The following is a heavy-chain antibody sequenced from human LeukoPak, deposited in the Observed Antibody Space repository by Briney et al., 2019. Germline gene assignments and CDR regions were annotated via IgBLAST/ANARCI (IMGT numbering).Heavy chain of an antibody. CDR3: AHSTMVTTFDY. V-gene: IGHV2-5*02. CDR1: GFSLSTSGVG. Sequence: SGPTLVNPTQTLTLTCTFSGFSLSTSGVGVDWIRQPQGKALKWLALIYWDDNKRYSPSLKSRLTITKDTSKNQVVLTMTNMDPVDTATYYCAHSTMVTTFDYWGQGTLVTVSS. J-gene: IGHJ4*02. D-gene: IGHD4-17*01. CDR2: IYWDDNK.